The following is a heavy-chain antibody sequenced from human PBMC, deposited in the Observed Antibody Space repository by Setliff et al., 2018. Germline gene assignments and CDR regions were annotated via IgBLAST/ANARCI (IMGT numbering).Heavy chain of an antibody. CDR3: AHRPKMGSDGFYSAFDM. CDR1: GFSLTTTGVA. J-gene: IGHJ3*02. Sequence: SGPTLVNPTQTLKLTCTFSGFSLTTTGVAVGWIRQPPGKALEWLALIYWDDDKRYSPSLKSRLTIVKDTSKNQVVLTMTNMDPVDTATYYCAHRPKMGSDGFYSAFDMWGQGTMVTVS. V-gene: IGHV2-5*02. CDR2: IYWDDDK. D-gene: IGHD2-15*01.